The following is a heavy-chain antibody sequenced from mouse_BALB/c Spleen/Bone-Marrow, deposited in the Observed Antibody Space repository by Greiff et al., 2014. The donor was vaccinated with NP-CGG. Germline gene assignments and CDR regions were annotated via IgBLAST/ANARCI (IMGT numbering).Heavy chain of an antibody. J-gene: IGHJ4*01. Sequence: VQLKESGGGLVQPGGSRKLSCAASGFTFSSFGMHWVRQAPEKGLEWVAYISSGSSTIYYADTMKGRFTISRGNPKNTLFLQMASLRSEDTAIYYCTRSGTLGSMDYWGQGTSVTVSS. CDR2: ISSGSSTI. CDR1: GFTFSSFG. CDR3: TRSGTLGSMDY. V-gene: IGHV5-17*02. D-gene: IGHD3-3*01.